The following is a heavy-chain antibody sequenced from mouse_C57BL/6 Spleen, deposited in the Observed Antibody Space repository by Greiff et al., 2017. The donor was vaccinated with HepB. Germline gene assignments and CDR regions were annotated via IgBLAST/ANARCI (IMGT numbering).Heavy chain of an antibody. J-gene: IGHJ1*03. CDR1: GFTFSSYA. Sequence: EVMLVESGGGLVKPGGSLKLSCAASGFTFSSYAMSWVRQTPEKRLEWVATISDGGSYTYYPDNVKGRFTISRDNAKNNLYLQMSHLKSEDTAMYYCARDAITTVVATYWYFDVWGTGTTVTVSS. D-gene: IGHD1-1*01. CDR2: ISDGGSYT. CDR3: ARDAITTVVATYWYFDV. V-gene: IGHV5-4*01.